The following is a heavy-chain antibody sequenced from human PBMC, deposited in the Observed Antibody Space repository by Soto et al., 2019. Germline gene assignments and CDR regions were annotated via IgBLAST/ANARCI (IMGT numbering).Heavy chain of an antibody. CDR3: ASSNIAAAGFYYYGMDV. V-gene: IGHV4-59*01. CDR1: GGSISGYY. CDR2: IYNIGST. Sequence: SETLSLTCTVSGGSISGYYWSWLRQPPGKGLEWIGYIYNIGSTNYNPSLRSRVTMSVDTSKNQFSLKLSSVTAADTAVYYCASSNIAAAGFYYYGMDVWGRGTTVTVSS. D-gene: IGHD6-13*01. J-gene: IGHJ6*02.